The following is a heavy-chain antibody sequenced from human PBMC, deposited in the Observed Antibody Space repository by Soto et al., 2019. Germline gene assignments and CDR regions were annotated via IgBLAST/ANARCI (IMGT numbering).Heavy chain of an antibody. CDR1: GLSLSTSGEA. J-gene: IGHJ5*02. CDR3: AHYVPTSPAGWFDP. CDR2: IYWDYDK. Sequence: QITLKESGPTLVKPTQTLTLTCTFSGLSLSTSGEAVGWIRQPPGKALDWLALIYWDYDKRYNPTLKSRLTITKDTSKNQVVLTLSNMDPVDTSTYDCAHYVPTSPAGWFDPWGQGILVPVSS. D-gene: IGHD3-10*02. V-gene: IGHV2-5*02.